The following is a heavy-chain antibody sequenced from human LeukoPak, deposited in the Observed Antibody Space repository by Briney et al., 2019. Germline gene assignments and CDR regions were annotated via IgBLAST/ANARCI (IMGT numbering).Heavy chain of an antibody. CDR2: ISSSGSTI. V-gene: IGHV3-48*03. Sequence: GGSLRLSCAASGFTFSSYEMNWVRQAPGKGLEWASYISSSGSTIYYSDSVKGRFTISRDNAKNSLYLQMNSLRAEDTAVYYCARANGGYCSSTSCSLHYYGMDVWGKGTTVTVSS. D-gene: IGHD2-2*01. J-gene: IGHJ6*04. CDR3: ARANGGYCSSTSCSLHYYGMDV. CDR1: GFTFSSYE.